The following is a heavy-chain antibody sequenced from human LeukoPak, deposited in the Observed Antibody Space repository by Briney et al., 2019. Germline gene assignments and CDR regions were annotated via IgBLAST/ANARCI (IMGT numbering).Heavy chain of an antibody. J-gene: IGHJ6*02. V-gene: IGHV3-30*04. CDR3: ARDPHTGTTSGMDV. CDR1: GFTFSSYA. Sequence: GGSLRLSCAASGFTFSSYAMHWVRQAPGKGLEWVAVISYDGSNKYYADSVKGRFTISRDNSKNTLYLQMNSLRAEDTAVYYCARDPHTGTTSGMDVWGQGTTVTISS. D-gene: IGHD1-7*01. CDR2: ISYDGSNK.